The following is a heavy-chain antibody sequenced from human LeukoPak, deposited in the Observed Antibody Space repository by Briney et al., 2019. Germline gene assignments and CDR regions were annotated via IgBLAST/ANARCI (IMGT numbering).Heavy chain of an antibody. CDR2: ISYDGSSK. V-gene: IGHV3-30*03. D-gene: IGHD6-19*01. CDR3: ARGWLVPYYYYGMDV. J-gene: IGHJ6*02. CDR1: GFTYSSYG. Sequence: GGSLRLSCAASGFTYSSYGMHWVRQGPGKGLEWVAVISYDGSSKYYADSVKGRFTISRDNSKNTLYLQMNSLRAEDTAVYYCARGWLVPYYYYGMDVWGQGTTVTSSS.